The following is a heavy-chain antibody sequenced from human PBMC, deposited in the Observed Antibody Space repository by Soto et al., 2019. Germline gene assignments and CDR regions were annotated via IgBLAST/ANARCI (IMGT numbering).Heavy chain of an antibody. CDR3: ARGYSSGWSLRNYYYYYYGMDV. V-gene: IGHV4-59*01. CDR2: IYYSGST. J-gene: IGHJ6*02. Sequence: SETLSLTXTVSGGSISSYYWSWIRQPPGKGLEWIGYIYYSGSTNYNPSLKSRVTISVDTSKNQSSLKLSSVTAADTAVYYCARGYSSGWSLRNYYYYYYGMDVWGQGTTVTVSS. D-gene: IGHD6-19*01. CDR1: GGSISSYY.